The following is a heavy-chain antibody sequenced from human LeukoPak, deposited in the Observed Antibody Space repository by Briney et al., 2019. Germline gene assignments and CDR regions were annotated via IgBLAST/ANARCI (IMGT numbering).Heavy chain of an antibody. CDR3: ARGEDTSMVPYFDY. CDR2: INHSGST. Sequence: SETLSLTCAVYGESFSGYCWSWVRQPPGKGLEWIGEINHSGSTNYNPSLKSRVTISVDTSKNQFSLKVSSVTAADTAVYYCARGEDTSMVPYFDYWGQGTLVTVSS. V-gene: IGHV4-34*01. D-gene: IGHD5-18*01. CDR1: GESFSGYC. J-gene: IGHJ4*02.